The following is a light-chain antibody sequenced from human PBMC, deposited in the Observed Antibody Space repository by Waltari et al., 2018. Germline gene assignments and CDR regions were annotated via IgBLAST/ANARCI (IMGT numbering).Light chain of an antibody. V-gene: IGKV3-15*01. CDR1: QSVNSN. Sequence: EIVMTQSTATLSVSPGERATLSCRASQSVNSNLAWYQQKPGQAPRPLVYGASTRATGIPARCSGSGSGTEFTLTISSLQSEDFAVYYCQQYNNWPPCTFGQGTKLEIK. CDR2: GAS. J-gene: IGKJ2*02. CDR3: QQYNNWPPCT.